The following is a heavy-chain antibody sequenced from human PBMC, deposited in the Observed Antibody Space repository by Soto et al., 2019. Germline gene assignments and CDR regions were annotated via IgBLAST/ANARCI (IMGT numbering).Heavy chain of an antibody. Sequence: SETLSLTCTVSGGSIRSSLYYWSWIRQPPGKGLEWIGYIFDSGITHYNPSLKSRVAMSVDTSKNQFSLNLTSVTAADTAVYFCASQFCSGGAYFNWFDPWGHGTLVTVSS. CDR3: ASQFCSGGAYFNWFDP. CDR2: IFDSGIT. J-gene: IGHJ5*02. D-gene: IGHD2-15*01. V-gene: IGHV4-30-4*01. CDR1: GGSIRSSLYY.